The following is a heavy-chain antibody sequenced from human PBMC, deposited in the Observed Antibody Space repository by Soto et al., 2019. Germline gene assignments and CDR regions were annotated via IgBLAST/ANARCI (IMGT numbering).Heavy chain of an antibody. Sequence: QVQLQQWGAGLLKPSETLSLTCAVYGGSFSGYYWSWIRQPPGKGLEWIGEINHSGSTNYNPSLKSRVTIPVDTSKNQFSLKLSSVTAADTAVYYCARVGASYYYGMDVWGQGTTVTVSS. J-gene: IGHJ6*02. CDR2: INHSGST. D-gene: IGHD1-26*01. V-gene: IGHV4-34*01. CDR1: GGSFSGYY. CDR3: ARVGASYYYGMDV.